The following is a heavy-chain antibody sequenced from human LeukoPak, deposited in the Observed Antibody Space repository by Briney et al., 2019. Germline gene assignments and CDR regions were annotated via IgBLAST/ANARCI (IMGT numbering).Heavy chain of an antibody. Sequence: ASAKVSCKASGYTFTGYYMHGVRQAPGQGLERMGWINPNSGGTNYAQKFQGRVTMTRDTSISTAYMELSRLRSDDTAVYYCARDPRRVSTSSLDYWGQGTLVTVSS. D-gene: IGHD2/OR15-2a*01. CDR3: ARDPRRVSTSSLDY. CDR1: GYTFTGYY. J-gene: IGHJ4*02. CDR2: INPNSGGT. V-gene: IGHV1-2*02.